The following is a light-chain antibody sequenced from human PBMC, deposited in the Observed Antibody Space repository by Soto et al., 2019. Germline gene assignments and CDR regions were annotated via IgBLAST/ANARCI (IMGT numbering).Light chain of an antibody. V-gene: IGKV3-20*01. CDR1: QSVSNY. Sequence: EIAMTQSPATLSHSPGERATLFCRASQSVSNYLTWYQQKPGQAPRLLISGASSRATGIPDRFSGSGSGTDFTLTISRLEPEDFAPYYCQQYGNTPITFGEGTRLEIK. J-gene: IGKJ5*01. CDR3: QQYGNTPIT. CDR2: GAS.